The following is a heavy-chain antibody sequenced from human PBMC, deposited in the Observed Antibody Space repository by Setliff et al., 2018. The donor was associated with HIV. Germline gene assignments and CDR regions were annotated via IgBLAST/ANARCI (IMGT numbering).Heavy chain of an antibody. V-gene: IGHV4-61*09. J-gene: IGHJ4*02. CDR3: ARLRITMIMMLNYFDY. CDR1: GASISSGSYY. Sequence: SETLSLTCTVSGASISSGSYYWTWIRQPAGKGLEWIGYIYTTGSTNYNPSLKSRVTMSVDTSKNQFSLRLTSVTAADTAVYFCARLRITMIMMLNYFDYWGQGTLVTVSS. D-gene: IGHD3-22*01. CDR2: IYTTGST.